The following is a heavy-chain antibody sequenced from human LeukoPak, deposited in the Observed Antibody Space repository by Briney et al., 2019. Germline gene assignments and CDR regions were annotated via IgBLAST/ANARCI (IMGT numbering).Heavy chain of an antibody. CDR1: GFTFSSYD. Sequence: GGSLRLSCAASGFTFSSYDMTWVRQGPGKGLEWVSAIRPDGDRTYYANSVRGRFTISRDNSKDTVYLQINAPRVEDTAVYYSAREQSGTRAWYTVDYWGQGTLVTASS. D-gene: IGHD6-19*01. CDR3: AREQSGTRAWYTVDY. CDR2: IRPDGDRT. V-gene: IGHV3-23*01. J-gene: IGHJ4*02.